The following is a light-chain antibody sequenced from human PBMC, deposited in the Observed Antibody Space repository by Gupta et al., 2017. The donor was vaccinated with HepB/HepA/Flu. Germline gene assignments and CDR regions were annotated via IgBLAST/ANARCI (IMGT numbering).Light chain of an antibody. J-gene: IGLJ2*01. CDR3: QAWDRNTAV. Sequence: SSDLTQPPSVPVFPGQTASLVCSGDKLRNKYVFWYQQKPGQSPMVVIYQDSQRPSKIPERFSGSNSGDTATLTISGTQAVDEADYDCQAWDRNTAVFGGGTQLTVL. CDR2: QDS. CDR1: KLRNKY. V-gene: IGLV3-1*01.